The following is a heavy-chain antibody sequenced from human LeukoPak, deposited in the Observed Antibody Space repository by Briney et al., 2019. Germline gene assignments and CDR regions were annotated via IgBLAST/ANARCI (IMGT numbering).Heavy chain of an antibody. J-gene: IGHJ4*02. D-gene: IGHD2/OR15-2a*01. CDR1: GGSISGYY. CDR3: ARELKVGNTGYYFDY. V-gene: IGHV4-59*01. CDR2: IYYSGST. Sequence: SETLSLTCNVSGGSISGYYWNWIRQPAGKGLEWIGYIYYSGSTNYNPSLKSRVTILVDMSKNQFSLKMSSVTAADTAVYYCARELKVGNTGYYFDYWGQGTLVTVSS.